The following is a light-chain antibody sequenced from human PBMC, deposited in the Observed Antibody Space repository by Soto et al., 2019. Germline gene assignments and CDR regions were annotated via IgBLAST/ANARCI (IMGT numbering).Light chain of an antibody. Sequence: DIVLTQSPGTLSLSPGERATLSCRASQSVSSSSLAWYQQKPGQAPRLLIYGAYSRATGIPARFSGSGSGTDFTLSISSLQPDDFAVYYCQQYDTSPRTFGQGTKVEIK. CDR2: GAY. J-gene: IGKJ1*01. V-gene: IGKV3-20*01. CDR3: QQYDTSPRT. CDR1: QSVSSSS.